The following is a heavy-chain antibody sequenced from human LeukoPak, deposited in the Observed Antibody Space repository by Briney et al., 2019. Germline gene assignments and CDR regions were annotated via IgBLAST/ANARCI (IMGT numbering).Heavy chain of an antibody. V-gene: IGHV3-74*01. D-gene: IGHD6-19*01. CDR1: GFTFSSYW. J-gene: IGHJ4*02. CDR3: ARSRWLDAFDY. Sequence: GGSLRLSCSSSGFTFSSYWMHWVRQAPGKGLVWVSRINSDGSSTSYADSVKGRFTISRDNAKNTLYLQMNSLRAEDTAVYYCARSRWLDAFDYWGQGTLVTVSS. CDR2: INSDGSST.